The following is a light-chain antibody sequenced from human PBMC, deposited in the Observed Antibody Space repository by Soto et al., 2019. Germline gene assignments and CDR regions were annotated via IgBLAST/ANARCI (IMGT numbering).Light chain of an antibody. CDR1: QSVSSTY. Sequence: EFVLTQSPGTLSLSPGERATLSCRASQSVSSTYFAWYQQKPGQAPRILIYGASTRATGIPDRFSGSGSGTDFTLTITRLEPEDFALYYCQQYGSSPPLTFGRGTKVEIK. V-gene: IGKV3-20*01. J-gene: IGKJ4*01. CDR2: GAS. CDR3: QQYGSSPPLT.